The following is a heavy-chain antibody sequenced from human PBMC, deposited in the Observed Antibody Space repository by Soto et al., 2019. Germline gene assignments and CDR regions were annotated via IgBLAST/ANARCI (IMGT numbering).Heavy chain of an antibody. Sequence: QLQLQESGPGLVKPSETLSLTCTVSGDSISSDNYYCGWIRQPPGKGLEWIGSIYYTGSTYYNPSLKSRVTMSVDTSKSQFSLKFSSVTAADTAVYYCARHPGYAVPTVYATHYFNYWGQGILVTVST. V-gene: IGHV4-39*01. CDR3: ARHPGYAVPTVYATHYFNY. CDR1: GDSISSDNYY. D-gene: IGHD2-8*01. J-gene: IGHJ4*02. CDR2: IYYTGST.